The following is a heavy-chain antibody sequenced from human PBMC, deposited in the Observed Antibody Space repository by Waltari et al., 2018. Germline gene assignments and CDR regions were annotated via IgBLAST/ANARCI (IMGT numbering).Heavy chain of an antibody. CDR3: AKSTGSYYEVFDY. CDR2: ISGSGGTT. J-gene: IGHJ4*02. Sequence: EVRLVESGGGLVQPGGSLTLSCAAYGFPFSNYGMSWVRQAPGKGLECVSTISGSGGTTFYADSVKGRFTMSKDNSKNTLFLQMNSLRFDDTAEYYCAKSTGSYYEVFDYWGRGTLVTVSS. D-gene: IGHD1-26*01. CDR1: GFPFSNYG. V-gene: IGHV3-23*04.